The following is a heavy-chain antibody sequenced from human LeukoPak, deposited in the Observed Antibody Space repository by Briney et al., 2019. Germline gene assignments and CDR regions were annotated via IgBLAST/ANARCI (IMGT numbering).Heavy chain of an antibody. CDR3: ARGADTGYSSDS. CDR2: INSDARST. Sequence: GGSLRLSCVASGSGFMFDQYTMHWVRQAPGKGLVWVSRINSDARSTSYADSVKGRFTISRDNAKNTLYLQMNSLRAGDTAVYYCARGADTGYSSDSWGQGTLVTVSS. CDR1: GSGFMFDQYT. D-gene: IGHD6-19*01. J-gene: IGHJ5*02. V-gene: IGHV3-74*01.